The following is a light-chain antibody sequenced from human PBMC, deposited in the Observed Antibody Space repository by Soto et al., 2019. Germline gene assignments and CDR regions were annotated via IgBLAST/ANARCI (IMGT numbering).Light chain of an antibody. V-gene: IGLV2-14*03. CDR1: SSDVGGYNY. CDR3: SSYTTSNTRQIV. J-gene: IGLJ1*01. CDR2: DVS. Sequence: QSALTQPASVSGSPGQSITISCTGTSSDVGGYNYVSWYQHHPGKAPKLMIFDVSTRPSGVSNRFSGSKSGNTASLTISGLQPEDEAEYYCSSYTTSNTRQIVFGTGTKLTVL.